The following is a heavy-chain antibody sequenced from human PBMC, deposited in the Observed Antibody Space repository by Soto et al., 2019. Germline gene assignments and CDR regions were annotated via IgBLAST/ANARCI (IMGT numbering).Heavy chain of an antibody. J-gene: IGHJ4*02. CDR3: ARGSGDSYGYIDC. D-gene: IGHD5-18*01. CDR2: IYPGDSDT. V-gene: IGHV5-51*01. CDR1: GYSFTSYW. Sequence: ESLKVSGKGSGYSFTSYWIGWVRQMPGKGLELMGIIYPGDSDTRYSPSFQGQVTISADKSISTAYLQWSSLKASDTAMYYCARGSGDSYGYIDCWGQGTLVTVSS.